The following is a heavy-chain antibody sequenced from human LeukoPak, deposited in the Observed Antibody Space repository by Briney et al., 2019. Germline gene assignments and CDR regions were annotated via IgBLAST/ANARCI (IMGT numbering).Heavy chain of an antibody. CDR3: ARDPNYYYDSSGYFPFDY. Sequence: GGSLRLSCAASGFTFDDYGMSWVCQAPGKGLEWVPGINWNGGSTGYADSVKGRFTISRDNAKNSLYLQMNSLRAEDTALYYCARDPNYYYDSSGYFPFDYWGQGTLVTVSS. CDR2: INWNGGST. CDR1: GFTFDDYG. D-gene: IGHD3-22*01. J-gene: IGHJ4*02. V-gene: IGHV3-20*04.